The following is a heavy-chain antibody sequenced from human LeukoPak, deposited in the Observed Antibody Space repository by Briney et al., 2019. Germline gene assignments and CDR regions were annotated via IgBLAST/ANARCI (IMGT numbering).Heavy chain of an antibody. CDR3: ATFRNSWYVPEFDF. V-gene: IGHV3-23*01. CDR1: GFTFSNYA. Sequence: QSGGSLRLSCAASGFTFSNYAMSWVRQAPGKGLEWVSDISGSGDSANYADSVKGRFTISRDNSKNTLYLQMNSLRAEDTAVYYCATFRNSWYVPEFDFWGQGTLVTVSS. D-gene: IGHD6-13*01. J-gene: IGHJ4*02. CDR2: ISGSGDSA.